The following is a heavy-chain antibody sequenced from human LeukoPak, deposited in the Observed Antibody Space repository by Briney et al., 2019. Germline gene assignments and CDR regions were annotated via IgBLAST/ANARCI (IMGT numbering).Heavy chain of an antibody. CDR3: AREYGYCSSTSCYTTYYYYYGMDV. CDR1: GFTFSSYS. Sequence: GGSLRLSCAASGFTFSSYSMNWVRQAPGKGLEWVSSISSSSSYIYYADSVKGRFTISRDNAKNSLYLQMNSLRAEDTAVYYCAREYGYCSSTSCYTTYYYYYGMDVWGQGTTVTVSS. J-gene: IGHJ6*02. D-gene: IGHD2-2*03. V-gene: IGHV3-21*01. CDR2: ISSSSSYI.